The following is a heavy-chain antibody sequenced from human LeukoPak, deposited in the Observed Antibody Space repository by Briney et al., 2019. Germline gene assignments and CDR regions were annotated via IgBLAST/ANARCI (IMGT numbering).Heavy chain of an antibody. J-gene: IGHJ4*02. CDR2: VYSSGST. CDR3: ARGRNNFPIDY. Sequence: GSLRLSCAASTFIVSSSHMTWVRQTPGKGLEWVSVVYSSGSTFYADSVKGRFTISRDNSRNTLYLQMNSLRAEDTAVYYCARGRNNFPIDYWGQGTLVTVSS. CDR1: TFIVSSSH. D-gene: IGHD3-3*01. V-gene: IGHV3-53*01.